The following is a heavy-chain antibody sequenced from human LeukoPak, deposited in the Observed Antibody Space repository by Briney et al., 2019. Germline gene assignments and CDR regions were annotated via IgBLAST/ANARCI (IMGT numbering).Heavy chain of an antibody. D-gene: IGHD2-15*01. CDR2: INPNSGGT. V-gene: IGHV1-2*02. CDR3: ARGYCSGGSCSELVAYYYYYMDV. CDR1: GYTFTGYY. Sequence: GASVKVSCKASGYTFTGYYMHWVRQAPGQGLEWMGWINPNSGGTNYAQKFQGRVTMTRDTSISTAYMELSRLRSDDTAVYYCARGYCSGGSCSELVAYYYYYMDVWGKGTTVTVSS. J-gene: IGHJ6*03.